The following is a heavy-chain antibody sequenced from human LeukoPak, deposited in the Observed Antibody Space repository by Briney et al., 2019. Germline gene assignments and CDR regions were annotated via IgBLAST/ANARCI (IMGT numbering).Heavy chain of an antibody. D-gene: IGHD3-22*01. CDR2: ISYDGSNK. V-gene: IGHV3-30-3*01. CDR3: ARGGRRIVANWFDP. CDR1: GFTFSSYA. Sequence: GGSLRLSCAASGFTFSSYAMHWVRQAPGKGLEWGAVISYDGSNKYYADSVKGRFTISRDNSKNTLYLQMNSLRAEDTAVYYCARGGRRIVANWFDPWGQGTLVTVSS. J-gene: IGHJ5*02.